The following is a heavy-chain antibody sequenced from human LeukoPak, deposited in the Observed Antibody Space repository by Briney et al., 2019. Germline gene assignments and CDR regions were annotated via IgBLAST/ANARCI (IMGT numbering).Heavy chain of an antibody. D-gene: IGHD2-15*01. Sequence: GGSLRLSCAASEFTFSNYWMHWVRQVPGKGLVWVSRINSDGSSASHADSVKGRFTIFSDNAKNTVYLQMNSLRDDDTAIYYCASGPTYYCGGRSCYVLDIWGQGTMVTVSS. V-gene: IGHV3-74*01. CDR3: ASGPTYYCGGRSCYVLDI. CDR1: EFTFSNYW. CDR2: INSDGSSA. J-gene: IGHJ3*02.